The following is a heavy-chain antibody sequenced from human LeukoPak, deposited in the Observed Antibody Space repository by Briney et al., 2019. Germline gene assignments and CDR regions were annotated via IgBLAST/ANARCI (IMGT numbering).Heavy chain of an antibody. CDR2: IYYSGST. D-gene: IGHD3-22*01. CDR3: AGHDSSGTYFQH. V-gene: IGHV4-59*01. CDR1: GGSISNCY. J-gene: IGHJ1*01. Sequence: SETLSLNCTVSGGSISNCYWSWIRQPPGKGLEWIGYIYYSGSTNYNPSLKSRVTMSVDTSKNQFSLKLSSVTAADTAVYYCAGHDSSGTYFQHWGQGTLVTVSS.